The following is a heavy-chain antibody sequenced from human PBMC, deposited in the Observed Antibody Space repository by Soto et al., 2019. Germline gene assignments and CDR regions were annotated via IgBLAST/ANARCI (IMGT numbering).Heavy chain of an antibody. V-gene: IGHV1-18*04. CDR1: GYTSADFG. D-gene: IGHD2-2*01. CDR2: VSGNNGVS. J-gene: IGHJ5*01. CDR3: VRDQKYFRVNGNWFDS. Sequence: QVQLMQSGTEVKKPGASVTVSCKASGYTSADFGISWVRQAPGQGLEWMGWVSGNNGVSNRAPKVHGRITMTLDTSTGVSYMALRSLRSDDTAIYYCVRDQKYFRVNGNWFDSWGQGTLVSVSS.